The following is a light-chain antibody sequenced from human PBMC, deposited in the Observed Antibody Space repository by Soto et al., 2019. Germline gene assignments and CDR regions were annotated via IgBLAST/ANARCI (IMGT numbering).Light chain of an antibody. J-gene: IGKJ1*01. Sequence: EIALTQSPGTLSLSPGERATLSCRASQSVSSSYLAWYKEKPGQAPRLLIYGASSRATGLPDRFSGSGSGTDFTLTISGLEPEDVAVYCCQQYGSSPGRFGQGNKVEIK. V-gene: IGKV3-20*01. CDR3: QQYGSSPGR. CDR2: GAS. CDR1: QSVSSSY.